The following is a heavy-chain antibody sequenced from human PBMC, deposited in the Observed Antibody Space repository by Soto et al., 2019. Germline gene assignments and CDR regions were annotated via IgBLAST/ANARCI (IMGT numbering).Heavy chain of an antibody. V-gene: IGHV4-59*01. CDR2: IYYSGST. CDR3: ASQTYYYDSSGYPSPLN. CDR1: GGSISSYY. D-gene: IGHD3-22*01. J-gene: IGHJ4*02. Sequence: SETLSLTCTVSGGSISSYYWSWIRQPPGKGLEWIGYIYYSGSTNYNPSLKSRVTISVDTSKNQFSLKLSSVTAADTAVYYCASQTYYYDSSGYPSPLNWGQGTLVTVSS.